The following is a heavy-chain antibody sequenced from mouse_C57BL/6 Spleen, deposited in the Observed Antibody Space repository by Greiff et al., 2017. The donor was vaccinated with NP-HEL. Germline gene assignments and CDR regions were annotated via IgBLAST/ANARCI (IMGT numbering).Heavy chain of an antibody. CDR1: GFTFSSYG. CDR3: ARPAYYSNYEFAY. Sequence: EVMLVESGGDLVKPGGSLKLSCAASGFTFSSYGMSWVRQTPDKRLEWVATISSGGSYTYYPDSVKGRFTISRDNAKNTLYLQMSSLKSEDTAMYYCARPAYYSNYEFAYWGQGTLVTVSA. V-gene: IGHV5-6*01. D-gene: IGHD2-5*01. J-gene: IGHJ3*01. CDR2: ISSGGSYT.